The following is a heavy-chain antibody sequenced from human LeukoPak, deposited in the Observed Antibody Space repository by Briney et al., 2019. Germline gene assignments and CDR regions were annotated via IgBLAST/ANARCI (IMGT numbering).Heavy chain of an antibody. CDR1: GFTFGDYA. CDR3: TRPTISGNYYYYYGMDV. Sequence: GGSLRLSCTASGFTFGDYAMSWFRQAPGKGLEWVGFIRSKACGGTTEYAASVKGRFTISRDDSKSIAYLQMNSLKTEDTAVYYCTRPTISGNYYYYYGMDVWGQGTTVTVSS. D-gene: IGHD3-3*01. V-gene: IGHV3-49*03. CDR2: IRSKACGGTT. J-gene: IGHJ6*02.